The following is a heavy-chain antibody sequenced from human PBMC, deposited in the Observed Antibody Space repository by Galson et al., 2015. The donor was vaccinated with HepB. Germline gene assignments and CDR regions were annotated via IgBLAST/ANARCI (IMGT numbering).Heavy chain of an antibody. J-gene: IGHJ4*02. CDR2: IDPSDSYT. Sequence: QSGAEVKKPGESLRISCKGSGYSFTSYWISWVRQMPGKGLEWMGRIDPSDSYTNYSPSFQGHVTISADKSISTAYLQWSSLKASDTAMYYCARRRDSSGYYYEDGYYFDYWGQGTLVTVSS. CDR1: GYSFTSYW. V-gene: IGHV5-10-1*01. D-gene: IGHD3-22*01. CDR3: ARRRDSSGYYYEDGYYFDY.